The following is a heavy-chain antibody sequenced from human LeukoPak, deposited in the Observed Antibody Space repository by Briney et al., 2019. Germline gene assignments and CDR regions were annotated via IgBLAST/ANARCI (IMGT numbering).Heavy chain of an antibody. V-gene: IGHV4-34*01. D-gene: IGHD3-22*01. CDR1: GGSFSGYY. CDR3: ARGSSYYYDSSKIWFDP. Sequence: SETLSLTCAVYGGSFSGYYWSWIRQPPGKGLEWIGEINHSGSTNYNPSLKSRVTIPVDTSKNQFSLKLSSVTAADTAVYYCARGSSYYYDSSKIWFDPWGQGTLVTVSS. J-gene: IGHJ5*02. CDR2: INHSGST.